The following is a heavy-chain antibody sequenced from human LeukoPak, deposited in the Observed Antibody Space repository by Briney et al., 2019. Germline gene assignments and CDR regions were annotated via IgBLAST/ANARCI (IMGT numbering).Heavy chain of an antibody. CDR1: GNYW. V-gene: IGHV3-74*01. Sequence: PGGSLRLSCAASGNYWMHWVRQVPGKGLVWVSHINSDGSWTSYADSVKGRFTISRDNAKNTLYLQMNSLRAEDTAVYYCVSGSLQSGYNFDYWGQGALVTVSS. D-gene: IGHD3-3*01. CDR2: INSDGSWT. CDR3: VSGSLQSGYNFDY. J-gene: IGHJ4*02.